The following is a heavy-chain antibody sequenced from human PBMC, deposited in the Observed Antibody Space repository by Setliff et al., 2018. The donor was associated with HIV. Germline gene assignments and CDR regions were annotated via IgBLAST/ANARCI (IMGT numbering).Heavy chain of an antibody. J-gene: IGHJ4*02. CDR1: GYTFIDYF. V-gene: IGHV3-11*03. CDR2: IDPEDGET. D-gene: IGHD3-10*01. Sequence: SCKASGYTFIDYFIHWVQQAPGKGLEWMGRIDPEDGETNYADSVKGRFTISRDNAKNSLYLQMNSLRAEDTAVYYCSSHYGSGTSHWGQGTLVTVSS. CDR3: SSHYGSGTSH.